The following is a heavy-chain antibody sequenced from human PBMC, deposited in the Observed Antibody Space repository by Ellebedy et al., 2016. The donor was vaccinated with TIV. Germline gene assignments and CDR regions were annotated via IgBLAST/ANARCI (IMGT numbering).Heavy chain of an antibody. CDR2: IYHTGTT. V-gene: IGHV4-61*08. D-gene: IGHD2-8*01. J-gene: IGHJ6*02. Sequence: SETLSLXCTVSGGSVSDGSTRTTDYYWSWIRQHPGKGLEWIGYIYHTGTTYYNPSLKSRVTISVDTSKNEISLKLNSVSAADTAEYYCARGGDVVLIPPNALDVWGQGTTVIVSS. CDR1: GGSVSDGSTRTTDYY. CDR3: ARGGDVVLIPPNALDV.